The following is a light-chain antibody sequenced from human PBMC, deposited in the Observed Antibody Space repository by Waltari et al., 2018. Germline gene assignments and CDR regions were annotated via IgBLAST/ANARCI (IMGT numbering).Light chain of an antibody. CDR2: EVS. CDR1: SSDAGGYNY. V-gene: IGLV2-14*01. CDR3: SSYTSSSSWV. Sequence: QSALTQPASASGSPGQSITLSCPGTSSDAGGYNYVSWYQQHPGKAPKLMLYEVSNRPSGVSNRFSGSKSGNTASLTISGLQAEDEADYYCSSYTSSSSWVFGGGTKLTVL. J-gene: IGLJ3*02.